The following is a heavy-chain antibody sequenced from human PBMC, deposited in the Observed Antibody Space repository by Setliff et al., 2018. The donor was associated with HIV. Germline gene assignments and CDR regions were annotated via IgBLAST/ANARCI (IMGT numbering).Heavy chain of an antibody. Sequence: ASVKVSCKASGYTFINYDIYWVRQTTGQGLEWMGWMNPDSGNTGYAQKFQGRVTMTRNNSISTAYMELSSLRSEDTAVYYCARGATITYYFDYWGQGTLVTVSS. CDR1: GYTFINYD. J-gene: IGHJ4*02. V-gene: IGHV1-8*02. CDR2: MNPDSGNT. D-gene: IGHD5-12*01. CDR3: ARGATITYYFDY.